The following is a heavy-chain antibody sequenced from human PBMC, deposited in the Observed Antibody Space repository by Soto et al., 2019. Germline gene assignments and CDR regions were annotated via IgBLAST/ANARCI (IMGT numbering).Heavy chain of an antibody. V-gene: IGHV4-30-4*01. D-gene: IGHD6-6*01. CDR1: GGSIDNYAYY. J-gene: IGHJ4*02. Sequence: QVQLQESGPGLVKPSQTLSLTCTVSGGSIDNYAYYWTWISQPPGKGLEWVGYIYYSGRTNYNPALNSRLTRSLDPSKTQFSLRLTSVSAADTAMSYCARDRSNSPDYFDFWGKGTLVTVSS. CDR3: ARDRSNSPDYFDF. CDR2: IYYSGRT.